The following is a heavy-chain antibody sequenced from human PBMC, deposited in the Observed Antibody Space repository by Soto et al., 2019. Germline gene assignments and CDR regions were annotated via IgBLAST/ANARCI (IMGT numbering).Heavy chain of an antibody. J-gene: IGHJ4*02. V-gene: IGHV4-4*02. Sequence: QVHLQESGPQLVKPSETLSLTCAVSGDSLSTSYWWTWVRQSPGKGLQWIGQVYHVGTTSYNPALKRRVIISVDQPKTQFSLKLTSMSAADTAVYFCARASYGLGFFDYWGQGSLVAVSS. CDR1: GDSLSTSYW. D-gene: IGHD3-16*01. CDR2: VYHVGTT. CDR3: ARASYGLGFFDY.